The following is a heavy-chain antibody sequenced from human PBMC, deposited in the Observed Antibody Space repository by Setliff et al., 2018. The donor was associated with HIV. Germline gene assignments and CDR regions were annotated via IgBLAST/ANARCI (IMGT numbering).Heavy chain of an antibody. CDR1: GFTFSSYT. V-gene: IGHV3-21*01. CDR2: ISSSSYYI. J-gene: IGHJ4*02. D-gene: IGHD5-18*01. Sequence: GGSLRLSCAASGFTFSSYTMNWVRQAPGKGLEWVSSISSSSYYIYYADSVKGRFTISRDNAKNSLFLQMNSLRAKDTAVYYCASIELAAMVPVDYWGQGTLVTVSS. CDR3: ASIELAAMVPVDY.